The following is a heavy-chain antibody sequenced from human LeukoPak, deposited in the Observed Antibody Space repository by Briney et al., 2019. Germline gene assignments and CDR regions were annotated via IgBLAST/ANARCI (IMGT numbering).Heavy chain of an antibody. Sequence: ASVKVSCKASGGTFSSYAISWVRQAPGQGLEWMGWINPNSGGTNYAQKFQGWVTMTRDTSISTAYMELSRLRSDDTAVYYCARSSTARWFDPWGQGTLVTVSS. CDR3: ARSSTARWFDP. D-gene: IGHD2-21*02. V-gene: IGHV1-2*04. CDR2: INPNSGGT. CDR1: GGTFSSYA. J-gene: IGHJ5*02.